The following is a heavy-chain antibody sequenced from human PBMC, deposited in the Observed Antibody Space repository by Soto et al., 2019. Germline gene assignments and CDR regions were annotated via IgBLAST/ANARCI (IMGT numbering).Heavy chain of an antibody. CDR1: GGSISSGGYY. V-gene: IGHV4-31*02. CDR2: IYYSGST. Sequence: SETLSLTCTVSGGSISSGGYYSSWIRQHQGKGLEWIGYIYYSGSTYYNPSLKSRVTISVDTSKNQFSLKLSSVTAADTAVYYCAVAVAGTTEYFQHWGQGTLVTVSS. CDR3: AVAVAGTTEYFQH. J-gene: IGHJ1*01. D-gene: IGHD6-19*01.